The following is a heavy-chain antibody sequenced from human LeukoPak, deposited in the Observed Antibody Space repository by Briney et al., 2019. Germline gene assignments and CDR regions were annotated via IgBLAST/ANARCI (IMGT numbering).Heavy chain of an antibody. CDR2: ISSSSSSSSYT. CDR1: GFTFSSYS. CDR3: AKPRTNDYGGIFDC. Sequence: GGSLRLSCAASGFTFSSYSMNWVRQAPAKGLEWVSSISSSSSSSSYTYYADSVKGRFTISRDNAKNSLFLQMDSLRAEDTAVYYCAKPRTNDYGGIFDCWGQGTLVTVSS. J-gene: IGHJ4*02. D-gene: IGHD4-23*01. V-gene: IGHV3-21*06.